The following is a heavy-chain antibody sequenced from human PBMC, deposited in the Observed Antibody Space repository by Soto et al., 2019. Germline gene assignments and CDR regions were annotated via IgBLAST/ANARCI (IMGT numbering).Heavy chain of an antibody. CDR1: GVTIIPYC. Sequence: SETLSLTCNVSGVTIIPYCWSWIRQPPGKGLEWIGHIYHTGTTKYNPSFESRVTMSLDTSKSHVSLKLDSVTATDTAVYYCARLPYYYGWYFFDIWGQGSLVT. D-gene: IGHD3-10*01. CDR3: ARLPYYYGWYFFDI. J-gene: IGHJ4*02. V-gene: IGHV4-59*08. CDR2: IYHTGTT.